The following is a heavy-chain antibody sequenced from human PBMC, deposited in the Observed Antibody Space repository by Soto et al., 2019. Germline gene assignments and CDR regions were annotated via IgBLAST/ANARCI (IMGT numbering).Heavy chain of an antibody. CDR1: GFTFSTYS. Sequence: XVSLLLSCVGSGFTFSTYSINWVRQAPGKGLGWVSSISSRSDIYYADSVKGRFTISRDNAKNSVSLQMNSLRAEDTAVYYCAREYTAWPLAYGLDVWGQGTTVTVSS. CDR3: AREYTAWPLAYGLDV. CDR2: ISSRSDI. J-gene: IGHJ6*02. D-gene: IGHD2-2*02. V-gene: IGHV3-21*01.